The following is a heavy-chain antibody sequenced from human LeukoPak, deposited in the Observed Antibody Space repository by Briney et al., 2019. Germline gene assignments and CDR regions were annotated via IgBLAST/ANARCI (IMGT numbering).Heavy chain of an antibody. D-gene: IGHD3-10*01. Sequence: GGSLRLSCAASGFTFSNAWMNWVRQAPGKGLEWVGRIKSKTDGGTTDYAAPAKGRFTISRDDSKNTLYLQMNSLKTEDTAMYFCTKAAFYYTSGSLDYWGQGTLVTVSS. J-gene: IGHJ4*02. CDR2: IKSKTDGGTT. V-gene: IGHV3-15*07. CDR1: GFTFSNAW. CDR3: TKAAFYYTSGSLDY.